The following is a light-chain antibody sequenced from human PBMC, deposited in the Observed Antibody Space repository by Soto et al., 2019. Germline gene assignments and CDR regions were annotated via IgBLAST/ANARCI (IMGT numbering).Light chain of an antibody. Sequence: DIQMTQSPSSLSASVGDRVTITCRASQSISSYLNGYQQKPGKAPKLLIYAASSLQSGVPSRFSGSGSGTDFTLTISSLQPEDFATYCYQQSYSTPLPLTFGGGTKVEIK. V-gene: IGKV1-39*01. CDR1: QSISSY. J-gene: IGKJ4*01. CDR2: AAS. CDR3: QQSYSTPLPLT.